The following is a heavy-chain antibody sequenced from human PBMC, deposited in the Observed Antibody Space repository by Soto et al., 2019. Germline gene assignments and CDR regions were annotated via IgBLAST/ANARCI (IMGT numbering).Heavy chain of an antibody. V-gene: IGHV3-30*18. D-gene: IGHD3-10*01. CDR1: RFTFSSHA. CDR3: AKDTGSGLYYYYGLDV. Sequence: WGSLRLSCAASRFTFSSHAMHWVRQAPGKGLEGVAVILYDGSTQYYASSVKGRFTISRDNSKNMLYLQMNSLRAEDTAVYYCAKDTGSGLYYYYGLDVWGQGTTVTVS. CDR2: ILYDGSTQ. J-gene: IGHJ6*02.